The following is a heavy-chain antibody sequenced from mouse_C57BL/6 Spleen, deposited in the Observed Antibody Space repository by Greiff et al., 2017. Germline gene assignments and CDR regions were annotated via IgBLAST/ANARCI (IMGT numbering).Heavy chain of an antibody. CDR1: GYSFTDYN. J-gene: IGHJ3*01. V-gene: IGHV1-39*01. Sequence: LVESGPELVKPGASVKISCKASGYSFTDYNMHWVKQSNGQSLEWIGVINPNYGTTSYNQKFKGKATLTVDQSSSTAYMQLNSLTSEDSAVYYCAKSGSNYGFAYWGQGTLVTVSA. D-gene: IGHD2-5*01. CDR2: INPNYGTT. CDR3: AKSGSNYGFAY.